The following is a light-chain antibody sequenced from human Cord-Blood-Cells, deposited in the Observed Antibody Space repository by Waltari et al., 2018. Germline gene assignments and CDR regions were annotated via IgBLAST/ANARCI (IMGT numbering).Light chain of an antibody. CDR2: KDG. J-gene: IGLJ2*01. CDR3: QSADSMGTYVV. CDR1: ALPKQY. V-gene: IGLV3-25*03. Sequence: YELTQPPSVSVSPGQTARITCSGDALPKQYAYWYQQKPGQAPALVMYKDGERPTWIPERFSGSSSGTTVTLTISGVQAEDEADYYCQSADSMGTYVVFGGGTKLTVL.